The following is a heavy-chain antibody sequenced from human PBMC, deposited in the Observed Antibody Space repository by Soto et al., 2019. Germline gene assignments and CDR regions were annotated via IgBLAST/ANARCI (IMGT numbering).Heavy chain of an antibody. Sequence: SVKVSCKASGGTFSSCAISWVRQAPGQGLEWMGGIIPIFGTANYAQKFQGRVTITADESTSTAYMELSSLRSEDTAVYYCARPARYYDSSGYYYDYWGQGTLVTVSS. D-gene: IGHD3-22*01. CDR1: GGTFSSCA. J-gene: IGHJ4*02. CDR3: ARPARYYDSSGYYYDY. V-gene: IGHV1-69*13. CDR2: IIPIFGTA.